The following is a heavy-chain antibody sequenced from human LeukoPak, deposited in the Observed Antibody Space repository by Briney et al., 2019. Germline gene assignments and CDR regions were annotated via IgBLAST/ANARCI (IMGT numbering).Heavy chain of an antibody. V-gene: IGHV1-8*01. CDR3: ARDVVPAAIFASYWFDP. CDR1: GYTFTSYD. CDR2: MNPNSGNT. Sequence: ASVKVSCKASGYTFTSYDINWVRQATGQGLEWMGWMNPNSGNTGYAQKFQGRVTMTRNTSISTAYMELRSLRSDDTAVYYCARDVVPAAIFASYWFDPWGQGTLVTVSS. D-gene: IGHD2-2*01. J-gene: IGHJ5*02.